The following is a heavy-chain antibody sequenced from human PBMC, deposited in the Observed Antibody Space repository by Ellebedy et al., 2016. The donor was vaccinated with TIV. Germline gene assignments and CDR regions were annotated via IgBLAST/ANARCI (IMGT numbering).Heavy chain of an antibody. D-gene: IGHD2-15*01. J-gene: IGHJ4*02. CDR1: GYSFTSYW. CDR3: VRGPLGYCSGGSCSADY. CDR2: IYPGDSNT. V-gene: IGHV5-51*01. Sequence: GESLKISCKGSGYSFTSYWIGWVRQMPGKGLEWMGNIYPGDSNTAYSPSFQGQVTISADKSISSAYLQWSSLKASDTAMDYCVRGPLGYCSGGSCSADYWGQGTLVTVSS.